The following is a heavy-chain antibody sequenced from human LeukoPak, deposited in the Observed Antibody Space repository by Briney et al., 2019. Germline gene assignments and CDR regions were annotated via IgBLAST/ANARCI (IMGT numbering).Heavy chain of an antibody. D-gene: IGHD5-24*01. CDR3: AKDRRDGYNGRTPFDY. CDR1: GFTFSSYA. Sequence: GGSLRLSCAASGFTFSSYAMSWVRQAPGKGLEWVSAISGSGGSTYYADPVKGRFTISRDNSKNTLYLQMNSLRAEDTAVYYCAKDRRDGYNGRTPFDYWGQGTLVTVSS. J-gene: IGHJ4*02. V-gene: IGHV3-23*01. CDR2: ISGSGGST.